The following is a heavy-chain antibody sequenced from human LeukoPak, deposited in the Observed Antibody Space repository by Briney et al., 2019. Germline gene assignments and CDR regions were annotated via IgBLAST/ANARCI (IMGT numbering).Heavy chain of an antibody. V-gene: IGHV3-30*02. CDR3: ARAGYYYDGGGYYQSDY. CDR1: GFTFSSYG. CDR2: IRYDGSNK. J-gene: IGHJ4*02. D-gene: IGHD3-22*01. Sequence: GGSLRLSCAASGFTFSSYGMHWVRQAPGKGLEWVAFIRYDGSNKYYADSVKGRFTISRDNSKNTLYLQMNSLRAEDTAVYYCARAGYYYDGGGYYQSDYWGQGTLVIVSS.